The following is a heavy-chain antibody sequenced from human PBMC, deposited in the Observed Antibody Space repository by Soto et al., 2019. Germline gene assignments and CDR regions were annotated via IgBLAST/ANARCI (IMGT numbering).Heavy chain of an antibody. Sequence: QVQLVESGGGLVKPGGSLRRSCAASGFTLSDCYMSWIRQSPGKGLEWISYISRSGSTIYYADSVKGRFTISRDNAQNSLYLQMNSLRADDTAVYYCARTLEYCSGGSCYPNWFDPWGQGTLVTVSS. V-gene: IGHV3-11*01. D-gene: IGHD2-15*01. CDR2: ISRSGSTI. CDR1: GFTLSDCY. CDR3: ARTLEYCSGGSCYPNWFDP. J-gene: IGHJ5*02.